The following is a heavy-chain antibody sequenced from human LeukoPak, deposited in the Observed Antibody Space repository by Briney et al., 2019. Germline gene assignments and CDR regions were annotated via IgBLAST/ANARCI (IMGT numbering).Heavy chain of an antibody. CDR2: FNRNDGST. CDR1: GFTFDDYG. CDR3: ANPRHLRGYSYGPFDY. V-gene: IGHV3-20*04. D-gene: IGHD5-18*01. Sequence: PGGSLRLSCTASGFTFDDYGMSWVRQAPGKGLEWVSGFNRNDGSTGYADSVKGRFTISRDNAKNSLYLQMNSLRAEDTAVYYCANPRHLRGYSYGPFDYWGQGTLVTVSS. J-gene: IGHJ4*02.